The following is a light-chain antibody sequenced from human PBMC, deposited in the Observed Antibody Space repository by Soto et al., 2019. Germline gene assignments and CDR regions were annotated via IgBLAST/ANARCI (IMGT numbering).Light chain of an antibody. Sequence: DIQRTQSPSSLSASLEDRVIITCRASKGISNHLNWYQQKPGKAPKLLISAASSLQSGVPSRFSGSRSGPDFTLTISSLQPEDFATYYCQQSYSSPPTFGQGTKV. V-gene: IGKV1-39*01. CDR1: KGISNH. CDR2: AAS. J-gene: IGKJ1*01. CDR3: QQSYSSPPT.